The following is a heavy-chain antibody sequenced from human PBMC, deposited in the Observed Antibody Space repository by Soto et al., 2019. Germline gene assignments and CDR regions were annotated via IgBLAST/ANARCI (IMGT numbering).Heavy chain of an antibody. D-gene: IGHD6-13*01. J-gene: IGHJ4*01. CDR1: GGSISSGGYS. CDR3: ARFGAAAAHDDN. V-gene: IGHV4-61*08. CDR2: VHFSGST. Sequence: PSETLSLTCAVSGGSISSGGYSWSWIRQPPGKGLEWVGYVHFSGSTTYNPSLAPRLNISFDMSKSQVYLQLTSVTAADTAVYYCARFGAAAAHDDNWGRGVLVTVSS.